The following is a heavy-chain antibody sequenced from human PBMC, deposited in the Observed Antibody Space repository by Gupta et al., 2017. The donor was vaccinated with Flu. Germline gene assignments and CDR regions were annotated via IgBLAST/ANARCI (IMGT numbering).Heavy chain of an antibody. CDR2: IYYSGTT. V-gene: IGHV4-31*02. CDR3: ARVRTLYSYCDY. J-gene: IGHJ4*02. D-gene: IGHD1-26*01. Sequence: WIRQHPGKDLEWIGYIYYSGTTYYNPSLKSRVTISVDTSKNQFSLKLSSVTAADTAVYYCARVRTLYSYCDYWGQGTLVTVSS.